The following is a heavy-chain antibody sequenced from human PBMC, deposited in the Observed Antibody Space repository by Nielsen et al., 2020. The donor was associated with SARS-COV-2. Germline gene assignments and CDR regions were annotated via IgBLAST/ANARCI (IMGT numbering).Heavy chain of an antibody. V-gene: IGHV4-61*02. CDR2: IYTRGST. CDR3: ARAGPGVWSGYFHLEGLDDYYYGMDV. Sequence: SETLSLTCTVSGGSIRRGSYYWSRIRQPAGKGREWMGRIYTRGSTTYNPTLKSRVTISVDTSKNKCSLKLSSVTAADTAVYYCARAGPGVWSGYFHLEGLDDYYYGMDVWGQGTTVTVSS. CDR1: GGSIRRGSYY. D-gene: IGHD3-3*01. J-gene: IGHJ6*02.